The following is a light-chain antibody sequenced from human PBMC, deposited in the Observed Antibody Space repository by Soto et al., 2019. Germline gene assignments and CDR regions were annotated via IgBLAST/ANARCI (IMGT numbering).Light chain of an antibody. J-gene: IGLJ1*01. Sequence: QSVLTQPPSVSEAPGQRVTISCTGSSSNIGAGYEAHWYQQVPGTAPKLLIYENNNRPSGVPDRFSDAKSGTSASLAITGLQAADEAEYYCQSYDSSLSGYVFGTGTKLTVL. CDR3: QSYDSSLSGYV. CDR2: ENN. CDR1: SSNIGAGYE. V-gene: IGLV1-40*01.